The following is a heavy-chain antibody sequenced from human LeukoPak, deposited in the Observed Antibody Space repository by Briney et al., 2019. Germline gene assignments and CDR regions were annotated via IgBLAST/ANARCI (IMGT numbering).Heavy chain of an antibody. CDR1: GFTVSSNY. V-gene: IGHV3-7*01. CDR3: ARVGIGYCSSTSCHNWFDP. CDR2: IKQDGSEK. J-gene: IGHJ5*02. D-gene: IGHD2-2*01. Sequence: GGSLRLSCAASGFTVSSNYMSWVRQAPGKGPEWVANIKQDGSEKYYVDSVKGRFTISRDNAKNSLYLQMNSLRAEDTAVYYCARVGIGYCSSTSCHNWFDPWGQGTLVTVSS.